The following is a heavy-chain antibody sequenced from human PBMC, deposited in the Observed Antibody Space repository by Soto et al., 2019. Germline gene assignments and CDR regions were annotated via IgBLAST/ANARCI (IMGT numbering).Heavy chain of an antibody. V-gene: IGHV1-2*02. CDR3: ARGGGVGVAGSAAFDM. CDR1: GYPVTAYY. D-gene: IGHD3-3*01. Sequence: QLHLVQSGAVVKKPGASVTVSCSASGYPVTAYYMHWVRQAPGRGLEWMGGINPATGAAKYTQTLQGRAPMTWDTAGMTVFIDLSGPTSGDTAVFFCARGGGVGVAGSAAFDMWGQGTVVTVSS. CDR2: INPATGAA. J-gene: IGHJ3*02.